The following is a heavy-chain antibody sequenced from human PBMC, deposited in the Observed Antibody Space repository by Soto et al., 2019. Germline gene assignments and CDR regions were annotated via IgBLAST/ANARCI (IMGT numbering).Heavy chain of an antibody. D-gene: IGHD6-19*01. Sequence: GASVKVSCKASGYTLSIYVVGWGRQAPGQGLKWMGGIIPIFDTANYAQKFQGRVTITADESTSTAYMELSSLRSEDTAVYYCARAGEAGTPDYFQHWGQGTLVTVSS. CDR1: GYTLSIYV. V-gene: IGHV1-69*13. CDR3: ARAGEAGTPDYFQH. J-gene: IGHJ1*01. CDR2: IIPIFDTA.